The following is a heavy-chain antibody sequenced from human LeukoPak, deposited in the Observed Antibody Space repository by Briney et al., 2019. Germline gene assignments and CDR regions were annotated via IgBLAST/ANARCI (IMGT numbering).Heavy chain of an antibody. CDR2: ISYDGSNK. CDR3: ARGRYCNGGSCYFDS. CDR1: GFIFSSFG. J-gene: IGHJ4*02. Sequence: GRSLRLSCAASGFIFSSFGMHWVRQAPGKGLDWVSIISYDGSNKYYADSVKDRFTISRDNSKNTLYLQMNSLRGEDTAVYYCARGRYCNGGSCYFDSWGQGTLVTVSS. D-gene: IGHD2-15*01. V-gene: IGHV3-30*03.